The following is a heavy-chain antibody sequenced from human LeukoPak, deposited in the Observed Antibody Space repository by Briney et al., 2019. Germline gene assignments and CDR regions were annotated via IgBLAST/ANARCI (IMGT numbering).Heavy chain of an antibody. V-gene: IGHV3-21*01. CDR1: GFTFSSCG. CDR3: ARGWGYCSSTSCYALDY. J-gene: IGHJ4*02. CDR2: IGPTGTDR. D-gene: IGHD2-2*01. Sequence: GRSLRPSCAASGFTFSSCGFNWVRQAPGKGLEWVSSIGPTGTDRYYADSVRGRFTISRDNAKNSMYLQMDSLRDEDTAVYYCARGWGYCSSTSCYALDYWGQGTLVTVSS.